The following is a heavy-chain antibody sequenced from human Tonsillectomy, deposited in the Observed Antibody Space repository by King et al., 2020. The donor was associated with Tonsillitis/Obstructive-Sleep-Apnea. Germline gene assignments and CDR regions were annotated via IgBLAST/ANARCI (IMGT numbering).Heavy chain of an antibody. CDR2: INHGGST. J-gene: IGHJ4*02. CDR3: ARERQLGD. CDR1: GGSFSSYY. V-gene: IGHV4-34*01. D-gene: IGHD6-6*01. Sequence: VQLQQWGAGLLKPSETLSLTCAVYGGSFSSYYWSWIRQPPGGGLGWIGEINHGGSTSYNPSLKSLVTISVDTSKNQFSLKLTSVTAADTAVYYCARERQLGDWGQGNLVTVSS.